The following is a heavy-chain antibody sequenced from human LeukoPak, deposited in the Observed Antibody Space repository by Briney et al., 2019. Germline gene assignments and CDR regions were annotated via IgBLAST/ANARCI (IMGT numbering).Heavy chain of an antibody. CDR3: ARDIELST. CDR2: INFSGTNA. J-gene: IGHJ3*01. CDR1: GFTFSDSA. Sequence: PGRSLRLSCAASGFTFSDSAMSWVRQAPGKGLEWVSLINFSGTNAYYADSVKGRFTISRDNSKDTVYLQMNSLRAEDTAIYNCARDIELSTWGLGTKVTVSS. D-gene: IGHD3-16*02. V-gene: IGHV3-23*01.